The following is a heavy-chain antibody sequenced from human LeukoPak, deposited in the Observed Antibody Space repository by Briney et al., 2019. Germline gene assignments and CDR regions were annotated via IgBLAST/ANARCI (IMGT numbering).Heavy chain of an antibody. CDR2: INHSGST. CDR3: ARGQTYYDFWSGYFYGNWFDP. J-gene: IGHJ5*02. CDR1: GNSISSGDNY. D-gene: IGHD3-3*01. V-gene: IGHV4-39*07. Sequence: SETLSLTCTVSGNSISSGDNYWSWIRQPPGKGLEWIGEINHSGSTNYNPSLKSRVTISVDTSKNQFSLKLSSVTAADTAVYYCARGQTYYDFWSGYFYGNWFDPWGQGTLVTVSS.